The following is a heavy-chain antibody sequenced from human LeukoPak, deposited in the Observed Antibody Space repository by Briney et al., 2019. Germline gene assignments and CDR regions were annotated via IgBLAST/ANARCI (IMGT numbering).Heavy chain of an antibody. CDR2: ISYDGSYK. CDR1: GFTFSNFA. D-gene: IGHD3-16*01. V-gene: IGHV3-30*04. CDR3: ARRAGGIKDYYYYMDV. J-gene: IGHJ6*03. Sequence: PGGSLRLSCAVSGFTFSNFAMHWVRQAPGKGLEWVAVISYDGSYKNNGDSVKGRFTISRDNSKNSLYLQMNSLRAEDTAVYYCARRAGGIKDYYYYMDVWGKGTTVTVSS.